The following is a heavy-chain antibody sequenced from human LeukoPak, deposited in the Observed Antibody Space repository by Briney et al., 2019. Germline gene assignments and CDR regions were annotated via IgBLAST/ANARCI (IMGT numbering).Heavy chain of an antibody. V-gene: IGHV3-23*01. Sequence: PGGSLRLSCAVSGLTFNNYAMSWVRQAPGKGLEWVSAISKSGDHTYYAASAKGRFTIYRDNSKNTQYLQMNSLRAEDTAVYYCAKDQLLVTTVVTIDYWGQGTLVTVSS. CDR3: AKDQLLVTTVVTIDY. D-gene: IGHD4-23*01. J-gene: IGHJ4*02. CDR2: ISKSGDHT. CDR1: GLTFNNYA.